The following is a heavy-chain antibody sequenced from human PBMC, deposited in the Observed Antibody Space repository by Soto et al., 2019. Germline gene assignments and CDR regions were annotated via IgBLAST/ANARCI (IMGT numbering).Heavy chain of an antibody. J-gene: IGHJ6*02. CDR3: ARDKVVGRTLTTHYYYGLDV. Sequence: AGGSLRLSCEASGFTFRSHDMSWVRQAPGKELEWVATISGSGSNTHYTDSVKGRFIISKDNAKNTMYLQMDSLRAEDTAVYYCARDKVVGRTLTTHYYYGLDVWGQGTSVTVS. V-gene: IGHV3-23*01. D-gene: IGHD2-15*01. CDR1: GFTFRSHD. CDR2: ISGSGSNT.